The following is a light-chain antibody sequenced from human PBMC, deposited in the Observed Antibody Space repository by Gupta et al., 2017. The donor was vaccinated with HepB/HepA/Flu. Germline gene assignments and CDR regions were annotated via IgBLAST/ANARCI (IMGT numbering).Light chain of an antibody. CDR2: DTD. V-gene: IGLV7-46*01. CDR1: TGPVTSARY. CDR3: LVSYNGPWV. J-gene: IGLJ3*02. Sequence: AVVTQEASLTVSPGETVTLTCGPSTGPVTSARYPYWFQQKPGQAPRTLIYDTDMKHSWTPARFSGSLLGGKPALTLSGAQPEDEADYYCLVSYNGPWVFGGGTKLTVL.